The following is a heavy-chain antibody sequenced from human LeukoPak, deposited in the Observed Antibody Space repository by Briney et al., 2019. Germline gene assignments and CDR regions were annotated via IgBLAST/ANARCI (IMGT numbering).Heavy chain of an antibody. V-gene: IGHV3-23*01. J-gene: IGHJ3*01. CDR3: AKAPYYDFWSGRDAFDF. CDR2: ISGSGGST. CDR1: GFTFSSYA. D-gene: IGHD3-3*01. Sequence: RGSLRLSCAASGFTFSSYAMSWVRQAPGKGLEWVSAISGSGGSTYYADSVKGRFTISRDNSKNTLYLQMNSLRAEDTAVYYCAKAPYYDFWSGRDAFDFWGQGTMVTVSS.